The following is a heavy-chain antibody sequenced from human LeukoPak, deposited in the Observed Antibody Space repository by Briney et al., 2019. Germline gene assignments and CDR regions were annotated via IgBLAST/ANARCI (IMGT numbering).Heavy chain of an antibody. D-gene: IGHD2-2*01. CDR3: ARGRSHQLLHSSGY. Sequence: PGGSLRLSCAASGFTFSSYAMSWVRQAPGKGLEWVSAISGSGGSTYYADSVKGRFTISRDNSKNSLYLQMNSLRAEDTAVYYCARGRSHQLLHSSGYWGQGTLVTVSS. V-gene: IGHV3-23*01. CDR1: GFTFSSYA. J-gene: IGHJ4*02. CDR2: ISGSGGST.